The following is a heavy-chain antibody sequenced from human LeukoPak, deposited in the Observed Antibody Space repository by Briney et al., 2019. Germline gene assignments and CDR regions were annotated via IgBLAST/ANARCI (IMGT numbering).Heavy chain of an antibody. V-gene: IGHV3-33*06. J-gene: IGHJ4*02. CDR1: GFTFSSYG. CDR2: IWYDGSNK. D-gene: IGHD3-22*01. Sequence: PGRSLRLSCAASGFTFSSYGVHWVRQAPGKGLEWVAVIWYDGSNKYYADSVKGRFTISRDNSKNTLYLQMNSLRAEDTAVYYCAKDLTNYYDSSGYDWGQGTLVTVSS. CDR3: AKDLTNYYDSSGYD.